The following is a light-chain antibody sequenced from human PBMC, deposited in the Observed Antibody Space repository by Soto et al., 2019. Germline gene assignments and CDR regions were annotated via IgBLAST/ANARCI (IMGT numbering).Light chain of an antibody. CDR1: SSDVGGYNY. Sequence: QSALTQPPSASGSPGQSVTISCTGTSSDVGGYNYVSWYQQHPGKAPKLMIYEVSKRPSGVPDRFSGSKSGNTASLTVSGLKAEDDADCYCSSYAGSNPAVVFGGGTKLTVL. CDR2: EVS. CDR3: SSYAGSNPAVV. J-gene: IGLJ2*01. V-gene: IGLV2-8*01.